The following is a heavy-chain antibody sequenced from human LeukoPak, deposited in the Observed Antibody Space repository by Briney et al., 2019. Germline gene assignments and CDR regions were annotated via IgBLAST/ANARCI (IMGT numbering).Heavy chain of an antibody. CDR1: EFTFTSSA. V-gene: IGHV1-58*02. J-gene: IGHJ3*02. Sequence: SVKVSCKASEFTFTSSAMQWVRQARGQRLEWIGWIVVGSGNTNYAQKFQERVTITRDMSTSTAYMELSSLRSEDTAVYYCATADCSGGSCYKGHDAFDIWGQGTLVTVSS. CDR2: IVVGSGNT. CDR3: ATADCSGGSCYKGHDAFDI. D-gene: IGHD2-15*01.